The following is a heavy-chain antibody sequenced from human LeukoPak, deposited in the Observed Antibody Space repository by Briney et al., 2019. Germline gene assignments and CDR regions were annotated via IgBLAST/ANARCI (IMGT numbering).Heavy chain of an antibody. CDR3: ARAPTNDFWSAYYDY. J-gene: IGHJ4*02. V-gene: IGHV4-59*01. Sequence: MSSETLSLTCTVSGGSISSYYWSWIRQPPGKGLEWIGYIYYSGSTNYNPSLKSRVTISVDTSKNQFSLKLSSVTAADTAVYYCARAPTNDFWSAYYDYWGQGTLVTVSS. CDR2: IYYSGST. D-gene: IGHD3-3*01. CDR1: GGSISSYY.